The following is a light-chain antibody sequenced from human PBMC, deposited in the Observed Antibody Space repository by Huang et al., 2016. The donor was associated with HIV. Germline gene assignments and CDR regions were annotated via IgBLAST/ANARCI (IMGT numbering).Light chain of an antibody. Sequence: EIVMTQSPATLSVSPGERATISCRASQDVSNNIGWYQQKPGQTPRLLIHGASTRATGIPAQFSGRGSGTDFTRTITSPQPEDSAIYYCQHYNNWPPWTFGPGTQVEI. CDR2: GAS. V-gene: IGKV3D-15*01. CDR1: QDVSNN. J-gene: IGKJ1*01. CDR3: QHYNNWPPWT.